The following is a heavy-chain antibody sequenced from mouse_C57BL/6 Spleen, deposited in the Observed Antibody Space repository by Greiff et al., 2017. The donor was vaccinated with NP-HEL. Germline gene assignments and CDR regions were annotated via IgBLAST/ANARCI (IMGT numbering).Heavy chain of an antibody. CDR1: GYTFTGYW. Sequence: QVQLKESGAELMKPGASAKLSCKATGYTFTGYWIEWVKQRPGHGLEWIGEILPGSGSTNYNEKFKGKATFTADTSSNTAYMQLSSLTTEDSAIYYCARNFIYYYAPRGAMDYWGQGTSVTVSS. J-gene: IGHJ4*01. V-gene: IGHV1-9*01. D-gene: IGHD1-1*01. CDR2: ILPGSGST. CDR3: ARNFIYYYAPRGAMDY.